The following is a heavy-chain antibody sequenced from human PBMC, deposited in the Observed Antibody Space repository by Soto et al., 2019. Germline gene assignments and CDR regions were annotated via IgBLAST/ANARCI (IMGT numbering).Heavy chain of an antibody. Sequence: VGSLRLSCAASGFSFSISPMHWVRQAPGKGPEWVALISYDGTNKFYADSVKGRFTISRDNSKSTLYLQVDSLRPEDAAVYYCAKDYYYESSGDSETGDAFELWGQGKMVTV. D-gene: IGHD3-22*01. J-gene: IGHJ3*01. CDR2: ISYDGTNK. CDR3: AKDYYYESSGDSETGDAFEL. V-gene: IGHV3-30-3*01. CDR1: GFSFSISP.